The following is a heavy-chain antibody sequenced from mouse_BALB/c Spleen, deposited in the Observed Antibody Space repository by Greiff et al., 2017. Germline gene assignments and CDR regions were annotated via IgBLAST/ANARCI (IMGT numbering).Heavy chain of an antibody. CDR2: IYPGDGDT. V-gene: IGHV1-80*01. Sequence: VQLQQSGAELVRPGSSVKISCKASGYAFSSYWMNWVKQRPGQGLEWIGQIYPGDGDTNYNGKFKGKATLTADKSSSTAYMQLSSLTSEDSAVYFCARGYYGWFAYWGQGTLVTVSA. J-gene: IGHJ3*01. CDR1: GYAFSSYW. D-gene: IGHD2-1*01. CDR3: ARGYYGWFAY.